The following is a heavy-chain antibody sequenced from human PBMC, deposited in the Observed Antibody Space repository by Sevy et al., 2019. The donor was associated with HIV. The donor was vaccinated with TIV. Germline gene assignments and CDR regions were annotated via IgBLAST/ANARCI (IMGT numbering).Heavy chain of an antibody. CDR1: GFTVSSNY. Sequence: GGSLRLSCAASGFTVSSNYMSWVRQAPGKGLEWLSYIGSSGSTIAYADSVKGRFTISRDNAWSSLFLQMNSLRPEDTAVYYCASDVYYSDGSGYDFEHWGHGTLVTVSS. D-gene: IGHD3-22*01. J-gene: IGHJ4*01. V-gene: IGHV3-11*04. CDR3: ASDVYYSDGSGYDFEH. CDR2: IGSSGSTI.